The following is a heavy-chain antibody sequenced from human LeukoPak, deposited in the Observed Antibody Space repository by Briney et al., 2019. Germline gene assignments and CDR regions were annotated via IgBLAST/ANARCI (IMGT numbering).Heavy chain of an antibody. D-gene: IGHD3-22*01. CDR3: ITDRLMWSRGYYTDY. CDR1: GLTLSNAW. CDR2: IKSRTDGGTT. V-gene: IGHV3-15*01. J-gene: IGHJ4*02. Sequence: GGSLRLSCAASGLTLSNAWMTWVRQAPGKGLEWVGRIKSRTDGGTTDYAAPVKGRFSILRDDSKNTLFLRMNSLKTEDTAVYYCITDRLMWSRGYYTDYWGQGTLVTVSS.